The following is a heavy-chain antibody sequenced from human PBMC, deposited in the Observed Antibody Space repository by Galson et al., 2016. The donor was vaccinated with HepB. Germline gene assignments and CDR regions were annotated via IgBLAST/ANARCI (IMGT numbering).Heavy chain of an antibody. J-gene: IGHJ4*01. CDR2: IRSKPNNYAT. Sequence: SLRLSCAASGFTFSDSEMHWVRQASGKGLEWVGRIRSKPNNYATSYGASVKGRFTISRDDSKNTAFLEMNSLKNEDTAVYFCLAKVFVRGVIVNVHWGRGSLVIVSS. CDR1: GFTFSDSE. CDR3: LAKVFVRGVIVNVH. V-gene: IGHV3-73*01. D-gene: IGHD3-10*02.